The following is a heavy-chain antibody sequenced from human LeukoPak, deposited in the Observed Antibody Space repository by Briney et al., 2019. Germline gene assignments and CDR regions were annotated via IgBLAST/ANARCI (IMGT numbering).Heavy chain of an antibody. CDR2: ISYDGSNK. Sequence: GGSLRLSCAASGFTFSSYAMHWVRQAPGKGLEWVAVISYDGSNKYYADSVKGRFTISRDNSKNTLYLQMNSLRAEGTAVYYCARDFLYGSGSYSFNWFDPWGQGTLVTVSS. V-gene: IGHV3-30*04. D-gene: IGHD3-10*01. CDR3: ARDFLYGSGSYSFNWFDP. CDR1: GFTFSSYA. J-gene: IGHJ5*02.